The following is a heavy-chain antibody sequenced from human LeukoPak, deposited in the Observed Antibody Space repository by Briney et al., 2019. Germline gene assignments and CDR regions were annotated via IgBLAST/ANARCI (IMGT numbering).Heavy chain of an antibody. CDR3: ARHASMIGQYFDL. Sequence: SETLSLTCTVSGGSISSYYWSWIRQPPGKGLEWIGYIYYGGSTNYNPSLKSRVTISVDTSKNQFSLKLSSVTAADTAVYYCARHASMIGQYFDLWGRGTLVTVSS. D-gene: IGHD3-22*01. CDR2: IYYGGST. CDR1: GGSISSYY. V-gene: IGHV4-59*08. J-gene: IGHJ2*01.